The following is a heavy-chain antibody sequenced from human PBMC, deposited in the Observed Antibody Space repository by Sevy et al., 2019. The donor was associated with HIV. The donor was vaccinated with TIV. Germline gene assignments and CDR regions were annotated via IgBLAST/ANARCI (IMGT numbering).Heavy chain of an antibody. V-gene: IGHV3-23*01. J-gene: IGHJ6*03. CDR3: AKDGYKPSVGDENYYYYYMDV. D-gene: IGHD1-20*01. CDR1: GFTFSSYA. CDR2: ISGSGGST. Sequence: GGSLRLSCAASGFTFSSYAMNWVRQAPGKGLEWVSAISGSGGSTYYADSGKGRFTISRDNSKNTLYLQMNSLRAEDTAVYYCAKDGYKPSVGDENYYYYYMDVWGKGTTVTVSS.